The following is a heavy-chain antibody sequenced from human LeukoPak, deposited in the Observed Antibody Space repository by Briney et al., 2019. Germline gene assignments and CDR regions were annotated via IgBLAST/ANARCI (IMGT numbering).Heavy chain of an antibody. J-gene: IGHJ4*02. CDR3: ARARETVAIDY. CDR1: GESLSGYL. V-gene: IGHV4-34*01. Sequence: PSETLSLTCAVYGESLSGYLWNWLRQPPGKGLEWIGDINHSGDTNCNPSLKSRVALSVDTSKNQFSLKLTSVTAADTAVYYCARARETVAIDYWGQGTLVTVSS. D-gene: IGHD5-12*01. CDR2: INHSGDT.